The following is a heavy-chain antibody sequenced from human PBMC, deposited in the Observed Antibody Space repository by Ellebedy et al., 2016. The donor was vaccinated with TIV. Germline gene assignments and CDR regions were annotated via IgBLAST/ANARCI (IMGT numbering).Heavy chain of an antibody. CDR3: ASPYYDPGY. V-gene: IGHV4-34*01. J-gene: IGHJ4*02. CDR2: INQSGST. CDR1: GGSFNTYY. D-gene: IGHD3-3*01. Sequence: MPGGSLRLSCAVYGGSFNTYYWSWIRQPPGKGLEWIGEINQSGSTNHNPSLKSRVTMSVDTSKKQFSLKLTSVTAADTAVYYCASPYYDPGYWGQGTLVTVSS.